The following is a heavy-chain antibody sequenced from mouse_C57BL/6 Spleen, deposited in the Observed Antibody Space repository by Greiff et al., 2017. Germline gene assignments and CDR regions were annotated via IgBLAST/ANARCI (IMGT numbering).Heavy chain of an antibody. CDR2: INPNNGGT. Sequence: VHVKQSGPELVKPGASVKMSCKASGYTFTDYNMHWVKQSHGKSLEWIGYINPNNGGTSYNQKFKGKATLTVNKSSSTAYMELRSLTSEDSAVYCCARGEYYFDYWGQGTTLTVSS. J-gene: IGHJ2*01. V-gene: IGHV1-22*01. CDR3: ARGEYYFDY. CDR1: GYTFTDYN.